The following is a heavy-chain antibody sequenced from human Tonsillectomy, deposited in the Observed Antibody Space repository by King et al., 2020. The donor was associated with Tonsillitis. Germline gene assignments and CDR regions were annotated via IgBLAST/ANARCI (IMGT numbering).Heavy chain of an antibody. Sequence: VQLVESGGGLIQPGGSLRLSFAASWFTVSSNYMTWVRQAPGKVLDWVSVIYSGGSTYYADYVKGRFPISRDNSKNTLYLQMNSLRAEDTAVYYCARDLMGATAGFDYWGQGTLVTVSS. CDR1: WFTVSSNY. CDR2: IYSGGST. V-gene: IGHV3-53*01. D-gene: IGHD1-26*01. J-gene: IGHJ4*02. CDR3: ARDLMGATAGFDY.